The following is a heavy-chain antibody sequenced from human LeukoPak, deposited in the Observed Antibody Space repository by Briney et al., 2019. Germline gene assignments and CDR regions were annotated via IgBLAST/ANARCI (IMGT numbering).Heavy chain of an antibody. CDR1: GFTISAYW. V-gene: IGHV3-7*01. CDR3: AKGTLEY. Sequence: GGSLRLSCAASGFTISAYWMSWVRQAPGKGLEWVATIKQDGSDTFYVDSVKGRFTISTDIAKNSLYLQMNSLRAEDTAVYYCAKGTLEYWGQGTLVSVSS. J-gene: IGHJ4*02. CDR2: IKQDGSDT.